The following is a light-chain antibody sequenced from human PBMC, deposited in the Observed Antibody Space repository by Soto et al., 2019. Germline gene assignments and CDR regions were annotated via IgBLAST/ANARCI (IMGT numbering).Light chain of an antibody. J-gene: IGKJ1*01. V-gene: IGKV4-1*01. CDR3: QQYYSTQWT. CDR1: QSVLYSSNNKNY. Sequence: DIVMTQSPDSLAVSLGERATINCKSSQSVLYSSNNKNYLAWYQQKPGQPPKLLIYWASTRESGVPDRFSGSGSGTDFTLTISSLQAEDVEVYYCQQYYSTQWTLGQGTKVDIK. CDR2: WAS.